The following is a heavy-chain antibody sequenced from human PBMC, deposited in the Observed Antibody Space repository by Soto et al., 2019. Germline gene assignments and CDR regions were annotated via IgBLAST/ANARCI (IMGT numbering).Heavy chain of an antibody. V-gene: IGHV3-21*01. Sequence: GFLGDRSGAFWFNIVDLGIHRVSQAPGKGLEWVSSISSSRRNYADSVEGRFTISRDNAKNTVYLQMNSLRDEDTAVYYCARGGLYRFYMDVWGKGTTVTVSS. CDR2: ISSSRR. CDR1: WFNIVDLG. CDR3: ARGGLYRFYMDV. J-gene: IGHJ6*03.